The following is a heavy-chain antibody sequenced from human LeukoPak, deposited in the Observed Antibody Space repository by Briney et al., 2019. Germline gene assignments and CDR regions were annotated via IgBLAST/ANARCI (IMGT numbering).Heavy chain of an antibody. V-gene: IGHV4-34*01. CDR1: GGSPSGYY. J-gene: IGHJ4*02. D-gene: IGHD5-12*01. CDR2: INHSGST. CDR3: ARGRRVAIDY. Sequence: SETPSLTCAVYGGSPSGYYWSWIRQPPGKGLEWIGEINHSGSTNYNPSLKSRVTISVDTSKNQFSLKLSSVTAADTAVYYCARGRRVAIDYWGQGNLVTVSS.